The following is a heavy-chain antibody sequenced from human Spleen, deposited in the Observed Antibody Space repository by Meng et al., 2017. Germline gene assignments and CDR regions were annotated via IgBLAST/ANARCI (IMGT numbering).Heavy chain of an antibody. J-gene: IGHJ4*02. CDR1: GGSISSGSYY. D-gene: IGHD3-10*01. Sequence: LRLSCTVPGGSISSGSYYWSWLRQPAGKGLEWIGRIYTSGSTNYNPSLKSRVTISVDTSKNQFSLKLSSVTAADTAVYYCARYYYGSGSSFDYWGQGTLVTVSS. CDR2: IYTSGST. V-gene: IGHV4-61*02. CDR3: ARYYYGSGSSFDY.